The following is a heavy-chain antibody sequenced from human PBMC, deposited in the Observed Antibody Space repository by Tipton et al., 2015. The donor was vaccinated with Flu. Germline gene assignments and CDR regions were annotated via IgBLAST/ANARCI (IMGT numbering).Heavy chain of an antibody. J-gene: IGHJ5*02. CDR1: GLNASDNY. Sequence: VQLVQSGGGLIQPGGSLRLSCAASGLNASDNYMSWVRQAPGKGLEWLSIIFTGGKAYYADSVRGRFIISRDNSKNTVHLQMHSLRVEDTAMYYCVRDPGDSRFDAWGQGTLVAVSS. D-gene: IGHD2-21*02. CDR3: VRDPGDSRFDA. V-gene: IGHV3-53*01. CDR2: IFTGGKA.